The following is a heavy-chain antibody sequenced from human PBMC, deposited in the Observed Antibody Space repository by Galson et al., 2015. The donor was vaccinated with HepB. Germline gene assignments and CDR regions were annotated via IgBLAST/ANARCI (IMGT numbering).Heavy chain of an antibody. V-gene: IGHV6-1*01. D-gene: IGHD3-16*01. CDR3: TRNLTP. CDR2: TYYRSKWYI. Sequence: CAISGDSVSSTTTSWNWIRQSPSRGLEWLGRTYYRSKWYIDYAVPVKSRLTITPDTSKNQFSLQLNSVTPEDTAVYYCTRNLTPWGQGILVTVSS. CDR1: GDSVSSTTTS. J-gene: IGHJ5*02.